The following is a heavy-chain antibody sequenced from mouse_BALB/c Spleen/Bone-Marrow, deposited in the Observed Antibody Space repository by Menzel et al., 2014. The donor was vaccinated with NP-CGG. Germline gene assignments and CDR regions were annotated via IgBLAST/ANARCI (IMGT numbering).Heavy chain of an antibody. D-gene: IGHD1-1*01. J-gene: IGHJ2*01. V-gene: IGHV1-7*01. CDR1: GYTFTNYW. Sequence: ESGAELAKPGASVKMSCKASGYTFTNYWMHWVKQRPGQGLEWIGYINPSTGYTEYNQKFKDKATLTADKSSSTAYMQLSSLTSEDSAVYYCARFYYCGRDHWGQGPPLTVPS. CDR3: ARFYYCGRDH. CDR2: INPSTGYT.